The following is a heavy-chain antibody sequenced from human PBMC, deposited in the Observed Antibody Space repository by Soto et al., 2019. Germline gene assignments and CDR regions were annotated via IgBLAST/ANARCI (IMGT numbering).Heavy chain of an antibody. CDR2: IIPYYNTL. Sequence: QAQVVQSGAEVRKPGSSVKLSCKASEGTFNSYAIAWVRQAPGQELEWMGGIIPYYNTLNYAQKFQDRVTITADDSTNTVYMELSSLRSDDTAFYFCASGASRWYPYFFDSWAQGTLVTVSS. CDR3: ASGASRWYPYFFDS. D-gene: IGHD6-13*01. J-gene: IGHJ4*02. V-gene: IGHV1-69*01. CDR1: EGTFNSYA.